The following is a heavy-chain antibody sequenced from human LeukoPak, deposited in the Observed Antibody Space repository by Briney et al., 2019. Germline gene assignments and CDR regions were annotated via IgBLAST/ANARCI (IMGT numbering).Heavy chain of an antibody. CDR3: ARDRCSGGSCYSYYYYGMDV. CDR2: ISSSGSTI. D-gene: IGHD2-15*01. Sequence: GGSLRLFCAASGFTFSSYWMNWARQAPGKGLEWVSYISSSGSTIYYADSVKGRFTISRDNAKNSLYLQMNSLRAEDTAVYYCARDRCSGGSCYSYYYYGMDVWGQGTTVTVSS. V-gene: IGHV3-48*04. CDR1: GFTFSSYW. J-gene: IGHJ6*02.